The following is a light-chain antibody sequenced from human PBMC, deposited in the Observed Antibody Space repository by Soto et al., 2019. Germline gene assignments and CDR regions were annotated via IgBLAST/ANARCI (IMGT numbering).Light chain of an antibody. Sequence: QSALTQPASVSGSPGQSITIPCTGTSSDVGSYNLVSWYQQHPGKAPKLMIYEVSYRPSGVSNRFSGSKSGNTASLTISGLQAEDEADYYCCSYTTSSTYVFGTGTKLTVL. J-gene: IGLJ1*01. CDR1: SSDVGSYNL. CDR3: CSYTTSSTYV. V-gene: IGLV2-14*02. CDR2: EVS.